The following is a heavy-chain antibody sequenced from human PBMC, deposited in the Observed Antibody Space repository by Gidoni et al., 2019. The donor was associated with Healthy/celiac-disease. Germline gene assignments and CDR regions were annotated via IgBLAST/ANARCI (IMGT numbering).Heavy chain of an antibody. V-gene: IGHV4-39*01. CDR1: GGAISSRSYD. J-gene: IGHJ4*02. Sequence: QLQLQESGPGLVTPSETLSLTCTVSGGAISSRSYDCGWIRQPPGKGLEWSGSIYYSWSPYYIPTLTRRVTISVDTYKHQFSLKLSSVTAADTAVYYCARSRAVSCPGYWGQGTLVTVSS. CDR3: ARSRAVSCPGY. CDR2: IYYSWSP. D-gene: IGHD3-10*01.